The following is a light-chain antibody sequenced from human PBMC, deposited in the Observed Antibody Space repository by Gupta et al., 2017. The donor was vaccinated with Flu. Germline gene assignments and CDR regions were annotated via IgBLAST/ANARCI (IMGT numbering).Light chain of an antibody. CDR2: EKN. V-gene: IGLV1-47*01. Sequence: RVTISCSGSSSNIGSNAAYWYQHPPGTAPKLLIYEKNQRTSGVPDRFSGSKSGTSVSLAISGLRAEDEADYYCAEGDDSRRNWVFGGGTKLTVL. CDR1: SSNIGSNA. J-gene: IGLJ3*02. CDR3: AEGDDSRRNWV.